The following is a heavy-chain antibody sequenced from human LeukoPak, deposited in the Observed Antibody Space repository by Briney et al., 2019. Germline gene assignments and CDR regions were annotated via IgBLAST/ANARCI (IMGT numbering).Heavy chain of an antibody. J-gene: IGHJ6*03. CDR3: ANGIVGAPDYYMDV. D-gene: IGHD1-26*01. CDR1: GGSISSGDYY. V-gene: IGHV4-30-4*08. CDR2: IYYSGST. Sequence: SETLSLTCTVSGGSISSGDYYWSWIRQPPGKGLEWIGYIYYSGSTYYNPSLKSRVTISVDTSKNQFSLKLSSVTAADTAVYYCANGIVGAPDYYMDVRGKGTTVTVSS.